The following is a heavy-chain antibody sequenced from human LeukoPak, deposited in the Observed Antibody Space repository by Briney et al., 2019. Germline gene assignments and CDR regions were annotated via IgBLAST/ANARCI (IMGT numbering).Heavy chain of an antibody. J-gene: IGHJ4*02. Sequence: GRSLRLSCAASGFTFDDYAMHWVRQAPGKGLEWVSGISWNSGSIGYADSVKGRFTISRDNAKNSLYLQMNSLRAEDTALYYCAISQGGIVGATYFDYWGQGTLVTVSS. CDR2: ISWNSGSI. D-gene: IGHD1-26*01. CDR1: GFTFDDYA. CDR3: AISQGGIVGATYFDY. V-gene: IGHV3-9*01.